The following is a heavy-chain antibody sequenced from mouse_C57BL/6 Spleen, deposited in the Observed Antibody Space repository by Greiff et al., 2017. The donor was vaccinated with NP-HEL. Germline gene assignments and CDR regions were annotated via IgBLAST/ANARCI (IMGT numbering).Heavy chain of an antibody. V-gene: IGHV1-80*01. J-gene: IGHJ1*03. Sequence: VQLQQSGAELVKPGASVKISCKASGYAFSSYWMNWVKQRPGKGLEWIGQIYPGDGDTNYNGKFKGKATLTADKSSSTAYMQLSSLTSEDSAVYFCAREGGITTAANWYFDVWGTGTTVTVSS. CDR1: GYAFSSYW. D-gene: IGHD1-2*01. CDR3: AREGGITTAANWYFDV. CDR2: IYPGDGDT.